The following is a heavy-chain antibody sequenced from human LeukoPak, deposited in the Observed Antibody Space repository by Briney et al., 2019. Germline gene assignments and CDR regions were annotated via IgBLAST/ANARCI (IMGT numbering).Heavy chain of an antibody. CDR1: GFAFRTYA. V-gene: IGHV3-30-3*01. CDR3: ARDLSEKYSIDF. D-gene: IGHD2/OR15-2a*01. CDR2: ISYDGRVK. Sequence: GRSLRLSCAASGFAFRTYAIRWVRQAPGKGLEWVSFISYDGRVKYYADSVKGRLTISRDNSKNTLSLQMNSLRAEDTAIYYCARDLSEKYSIDFWGQGTLVTVSS. J-gene: IGHJ4*02.